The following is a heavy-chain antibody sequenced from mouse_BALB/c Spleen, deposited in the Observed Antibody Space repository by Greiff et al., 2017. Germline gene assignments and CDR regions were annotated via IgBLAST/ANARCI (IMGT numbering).Heavy chain of an antibody. CDR3: TRREDLGGNYDAMDY. V-gene: IGHV1-5*01. CDR1: GYSFTSYW. J-gene: IGHJ4*01. CDR2: IYPGNSDT. Sequence: EVQLQQSGTVLARPGASVKMSCKASGYSFTSYWMHWVKQRPGQGLEWIGAIYPGNSDTSYNQKFKGKAKLTAVTSASTAYMELSSLTNEDSAVYYCTRREDLGGNYDAMDYWGQGTSVTVSS. D-gene: IGHD2-1*01.